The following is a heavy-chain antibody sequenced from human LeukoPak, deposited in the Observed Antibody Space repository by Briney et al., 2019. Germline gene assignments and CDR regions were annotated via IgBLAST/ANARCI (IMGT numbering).Heavy chain of an antibody. V-gene: IGHV3-21*01. D-gene: IGHD3-10*01. CDR3: GRGMRDYYGLDY. J-gene: IGHJ4*02. CDR2: ISSSSSYI. CDR1: GFTFSSYS. Sequence: GGSLRLSCAASGFTFSSYSMNRVRQAPGKGLEWVSSISSSSSYIYYADSVKGRFTISRDNAKNSLYLQMNSLRAEDTAVYYCGRGMRDYYGLDYWGQGFLVTVSS.